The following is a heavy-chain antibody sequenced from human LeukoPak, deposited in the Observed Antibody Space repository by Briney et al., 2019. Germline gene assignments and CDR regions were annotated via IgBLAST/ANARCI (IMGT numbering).Heavy chain of an antibody. Sequence: ASVKVSCKASGYTFTGYYMHWVRQAPGQGLEWMGWINPNSGGTNYAQKFQGWVTMTRDTSISTAYMELSRLRSDDTAVYYCARGTTAALNAFDIWGQGTMVTVSS. J-gene: IGHJ3*02. CDR1: GYTFTGYY. D-gene: IGHD1-1*01. CDR3: ARGTTAALNAFDI. CDR2: INPNSGGT. V-gene: IGHV1-2*04.